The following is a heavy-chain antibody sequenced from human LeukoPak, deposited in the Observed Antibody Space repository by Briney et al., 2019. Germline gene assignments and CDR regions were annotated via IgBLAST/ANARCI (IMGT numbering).Heavy chain of an antibody. CDR3: ARLYYDSSGYSQTCYFDY. Sequence: SETLSLTCTVSGGSISSSSYYWGWIRQPPGRGLEWIGSIYYSGSTYYNPSLKSRVTISVDTSKNQFSLNLSSVTAADTAVYYCARLYYDSSGYSQTCYFDYWGQGTLVTVSS. CDR2: IYYSGST. J-gene: IGHJ4*02. CDR1: GGSISSSSYY. V-gene: IGHV4-39*01. D-gene: IGHD3-22*01.